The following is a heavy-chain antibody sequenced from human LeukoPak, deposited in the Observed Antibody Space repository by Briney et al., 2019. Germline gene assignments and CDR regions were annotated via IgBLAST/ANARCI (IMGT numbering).Heavy chain of an antibody. V-gene: IGHV3-23*01. CDR3: ARELVYYDSSGYG. CDR2: MSGSGGGT. Sequence: PGGSLRLSCVVSGITLSNYAMSWVRQAPGKGLEWVSGMSGSGGGTKYADSVKGRFTISRDNSKNTLYLQMNSLRAEDTAVYYCARELVYYDSSGYGWGQGTLVTVSS. J-gene: IGHJ4*02. CDR1: GITLSNYA. D-gene: IGHD3-22*01.